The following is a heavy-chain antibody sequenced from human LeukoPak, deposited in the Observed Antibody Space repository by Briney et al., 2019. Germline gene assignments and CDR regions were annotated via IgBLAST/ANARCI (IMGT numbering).Heavy chain of an antibody. J-gene: IGHJ5*02. Sequence: PSETLSLTCTVSGGSISSSSYYWSWIRQPPGKGLEWIGYIYYSGSTNYNPSLKSRVTISVDKSKNQFSLKLSSVTAADTAVYYCARDHSYGPTRGFDPWGQGTLVTVSS. D-gene: IGHD3-10*01. CDR3: ARDHSYGPTRGFDP. V-gene: IGHV4-61*01. CDR2: IYYSGST. CDR1: GGSISSSSYY.